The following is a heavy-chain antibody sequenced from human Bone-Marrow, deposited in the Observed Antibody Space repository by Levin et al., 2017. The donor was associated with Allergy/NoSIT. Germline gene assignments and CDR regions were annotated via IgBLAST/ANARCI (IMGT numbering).Heavy chain of an antibody. CDR2: INPNSGGT. V-gene: IGHV1-2*07. J-gene: IGHJ4*02. CDR3: ARSEVVVVTATTHFDY. Sequence: ASVKVSCKASGYTFTDYYMHWVRQAPGQGLEWMGWINPNSGGTTFAPPFPFLFPFTRDTSISTAYMELNRLRSDDTAVYYCARSEVVVVTATTHFDYWGQGTLVTVSS. D-gene: IGHD2-15*01. CDR1: GYTFTDYY.